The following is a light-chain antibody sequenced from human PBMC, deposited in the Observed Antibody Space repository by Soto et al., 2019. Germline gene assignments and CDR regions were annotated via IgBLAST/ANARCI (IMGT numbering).Light chain of an antibody. J-gene: IGLJ1*01. CDR3: TSWTTSSTYV. Sequence: QSALTQPASVCGSPGQSITISCTGSRSDVGAYNFVSWYRQYPDRAPELIIYEVTNRPWGVSNRFSGSKSDNTASLTISGLQAEDEADYYCTSWTTSSTYVLGAGTKVTVL. CDR1: RSDVGAYNF. CDR2: EVT. V-gene: IGLV2-14*01.